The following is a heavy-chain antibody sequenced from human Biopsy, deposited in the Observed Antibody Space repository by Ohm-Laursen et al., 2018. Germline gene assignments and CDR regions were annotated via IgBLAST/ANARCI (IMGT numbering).Heavy chain of an antibody. V-gene: IGHV1-69*06. J-gene: IGHJ6*01. CDR1: GGTFSNYA. CDR3: ASSSYCGRTTCYQNYGMDV. D-gene: IGHD2-2*01. CDR2: IIPVSDTA. Sequence: SSVKVSCKASGGTFSNYAISWVRQAPGQGLEWLGGIIPVSDTANYAQKFQGRVTITADKPTSTAYMELSSLRSEDTALYYCASSSYCGRTTCYQNYGMDVWGQGTTVTVSS.